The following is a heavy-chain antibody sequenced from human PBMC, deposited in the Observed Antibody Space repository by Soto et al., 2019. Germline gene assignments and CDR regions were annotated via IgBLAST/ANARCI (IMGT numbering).Heavy chain of an antibody. J-gene: IGHJ4*02. D-gene: IGHD3-16*01. CDR3: VRTSLVLAAVIGGEY. Sequence: GGSLRLSCAASGFTFSNYCMHWLRQAPGKGRGGVSRINSDGSSTSYADSVKGRFTISRDNAKNTLYLQMNSLRAEDTAVYYCVRTSLVLAAVIGGEYWGQGTLVT. CDR1: GFTFSNYC. V-gene: IGHV3-74*01. CDR2: INSDGSST.